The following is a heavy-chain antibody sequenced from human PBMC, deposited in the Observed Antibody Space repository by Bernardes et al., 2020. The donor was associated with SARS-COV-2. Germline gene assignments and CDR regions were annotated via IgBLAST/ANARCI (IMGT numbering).Heavy chain of an antibody. CDR3: ARDSVQTPSREFDS. CDR2: ISGYNGNT. D-gene: IGHD3-10*01. V-gene: IGHV1-18*01. Sequence: ASVKVSCQASALFSRSGFNWVRQAPGQGLEWMGWISGYNGNTYYEQKFQGRVTMTTDTPAGTAYLEIRSLRSDDTAIYFCARDSVQTPSREFDSWGQGTLVTVSS. CDR1: ALFSRSG. J-gene: IGHJ4*02.